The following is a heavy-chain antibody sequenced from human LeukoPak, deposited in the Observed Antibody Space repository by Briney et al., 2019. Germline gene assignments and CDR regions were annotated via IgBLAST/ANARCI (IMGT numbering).Heavy chain of an antibody. CDR1: GFTFSNYN. J-gene: IGHJ4*02. CDR2: ISDSSSYI. CDR3: ARDFGWLSGFDY. D-gene: IGHD3-9*01. V-gene: IGHV3-21*01. Sequence: GGSLRLSCAASGFTFSNYNMNWVRQAPGKGLEWVSSISDSSSYISYADSVKGRFTIPRDNAKNSLYLQMNSLRAEDTAVYYCARDFGWLSGFDYWGQGTLVTVSS.